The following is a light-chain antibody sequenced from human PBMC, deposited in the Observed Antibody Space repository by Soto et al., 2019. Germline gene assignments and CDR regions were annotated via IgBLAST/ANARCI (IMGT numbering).Light chain of an antibody. CDR1: QSIGSS. Sequence: DIQMTQSPSTLSASVGDRVTITCRASQSIGSSLAWYQQKPGKAPNLLISDASSLERGVPSRFSGSGSGTAFTLTIRSLQPDDFATYYCQQYNGYSRTFGQGTKVEIK. V-gene: IGKV1-5*01. J-gene: IGKJ1*01. CDR3: QQYNGYSRT. CDR2: DAS.